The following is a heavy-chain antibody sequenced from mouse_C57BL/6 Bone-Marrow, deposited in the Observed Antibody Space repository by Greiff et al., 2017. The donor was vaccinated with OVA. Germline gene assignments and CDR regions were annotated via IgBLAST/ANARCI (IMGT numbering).Heavy chain of an antibody. CDR2: IYPGSGST. D-gene: IGHD1-1*01. CDR3: ARDYGSPYYVDY. V-gene: IGHV1-55*01. CDR1: GYTFTSYW. Sequence: VQLQQSGAELVKPGASVKMSCKASGYTFTSYWITWVKQRPGQGLEWIGDIYPGSGSTNYNEKFKSKATLTVDTSSSTAYMQLSSLTSEDSAVKYCARDYGSPYYVDYWGQGTTLTVSS. J-gene: IGHJ2*01.